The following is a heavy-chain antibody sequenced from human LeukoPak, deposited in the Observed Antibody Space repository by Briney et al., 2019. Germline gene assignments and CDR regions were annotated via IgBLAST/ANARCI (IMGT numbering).Heavy chain of an antibody. Sequence: GGSLRLSCAASGFTFSDYYMSWIRQAPGKGLEWVSYISSSGSTIYYADSVKGRLTISRDNAKNSLYLQMNSLRAEDTAVYYCARGGLPYYDFWSGYLGAFDIWGQGTMVTVSS. D-gene: IGHD3-3*01. V-gene: IGHV3-11*04. CDR1: GFTFSDYY. CDR2: ISSSGSTI. J-gene: IGHJ3*02. CDR3: ARGGLPYYDFWSGYLGAFDI.